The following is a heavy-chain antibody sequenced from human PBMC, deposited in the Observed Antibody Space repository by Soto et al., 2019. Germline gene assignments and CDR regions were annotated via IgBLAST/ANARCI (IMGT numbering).Heavy chain of an antibody. CDR2: ISGPGGSI. Sequence: GGSLTLSCAASGFTFGTYAMNWVRQAPGEWLEWVSGISGPGGSIYYADSVKGRFTISRDNSKNTLYLQMNSLRAADTAVYYCAKDLMVAPGDCFDYWGQGXLVTVYS. V-gene: IGHV3-23*01. CDR3: AKDLMVAPGDCFDY. CDR1: GFTFGTYA. J-gene: IGHJ4*01. D-gene: IGHD2-8*01.